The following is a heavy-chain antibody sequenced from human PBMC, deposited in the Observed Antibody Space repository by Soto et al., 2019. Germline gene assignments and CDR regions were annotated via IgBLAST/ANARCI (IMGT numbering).Heavy chain of an antibody. Sequence: ASVKVSCKASGYTFTRYAIHWVRQAPGQGLEWMGWINAGSGSSRYSQNFQGRVTITRDTSASTAYMELSRLIFEDTGVYYCARERAVSANFFDYWGQGTLVTVSS. CDR3: ARERAVSANFFDY. V-gene: IGHV1-3*01. D-gene: IGHD2-21*02. CDR2: INAGSGSS. J-gene: IGHJ4*02. CDR1: GYTFTRYA.